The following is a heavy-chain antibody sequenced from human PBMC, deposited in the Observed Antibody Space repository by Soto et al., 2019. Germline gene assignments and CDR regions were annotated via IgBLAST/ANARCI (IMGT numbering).Heavy chain of an antibody. D-gene: IGHD1-26*01. CDR1: GFTLRTYS. CDR3: ARVPSSGSYRSYSYFGMDV. J-gene: IGHJ6*02. V-gene: IGHV3-48*02. Sequence: EVQLVESGGGLVQPGGSLRVSCAASGFTLRTYSLNWVRQAPGRGLEWISYISSSGSTIYYADSVKGRFTVSRDNAKNSLSLQMNSXXDXDTAVYYCARVPSSGSYRSYSYFGMDVWGPGTTVTVSS. CDR2: ISSSGSTI.